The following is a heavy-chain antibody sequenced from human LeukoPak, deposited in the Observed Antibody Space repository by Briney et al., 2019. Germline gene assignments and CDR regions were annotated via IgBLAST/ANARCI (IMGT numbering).Heavy chain of an antibody. D-gene: IGHD3-22*01. CDR2: IIPIFGTA. Sequence: GASVKVSCKASGYTFTSYDFNWVRQAPGQGLEWMGGIIPIFGTANYAQKFQGRVTITADKSTSTAYMELSSLRSEDTAVYYCARVPPKHYYDSSGYWSYYFDYWGQGTLVTVSS. V-gene: IGHV1-69*06. CDR3: ARVPPKHYYDSSGYWSYYFDY. J-gene: IGHJ4*02. CDR1: GYTFTSYD.